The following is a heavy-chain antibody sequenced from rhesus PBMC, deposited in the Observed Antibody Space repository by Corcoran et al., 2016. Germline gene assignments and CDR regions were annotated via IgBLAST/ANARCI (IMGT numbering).Heavy chain of an antibody. D-gene: IGHD1-7*02. CDR2: IYGTTGKT. V-gene: IGHV4S7*01. Sequence: QVPLKESGPGLVKPSAPLSLTFAVSGGSVSRGYGWGLLRQPPGKGLEGVGAIYGTTGKTYSDPSRKSRVFIARDISQTQLSRRLNAGTAADTAVYVCARVNWNDGLDYWGQGVLVTVSS. CDR1: GGSVSRGYG. CDR3: ARVNWNDGLDY. J-gene: IGHJ4*01.